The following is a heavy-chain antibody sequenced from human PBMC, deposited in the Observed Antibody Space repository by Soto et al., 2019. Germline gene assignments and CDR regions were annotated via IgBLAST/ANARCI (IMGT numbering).Heavy chain of an antibody. V-gene: IGHV4-4*02. CDR3: ARDSSSHNWFDP. CDR1: GGSISSSNW. J-gene: IGHJ5*02. CDR2: IYHGGST. D-gene: IGHD6-13*01. Sequence: SETLSLTCAVSGGSISSSNWWSWVRQPPGKGLEWIGEIYHGGSTNYNPSLKSRVTISVDKSKNQFSLKLSSVTAADTAVYYCARDSSSHNWFDPWGQGTLVTVSS.